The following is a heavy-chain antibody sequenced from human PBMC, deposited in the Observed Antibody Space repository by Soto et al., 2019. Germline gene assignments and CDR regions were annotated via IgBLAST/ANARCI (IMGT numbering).Heavy chain of an antibody. CDR1: GFTFSSYA. CDR3: AKGSYYYDSSGYYYGPHDAFDI. V-gene: IGHV3-23*01. Sequence: EVQLLESGGGLVQPGGSLRLSCAASGFTFSSYAMSWVRQAPGKGLEWVSAISGSGGSTYYADSVKGRFTISRDNSKNTLYLQMNSLRAEDTDVYYCAKGSYYYDSSGYYYGPHDAFDIWGQGTMVTVSS. D-gene: IGHD3-22*01. CDR2: ISGSGGST. J-gene: IGHJ3*02.